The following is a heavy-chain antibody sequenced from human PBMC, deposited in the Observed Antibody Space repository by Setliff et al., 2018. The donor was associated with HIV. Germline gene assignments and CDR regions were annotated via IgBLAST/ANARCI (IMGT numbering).Heavy chain of an antibody. D-gene: IGHD2-15*01. V-gene: IGHV1-2*02. J-gene: IGHJ6*03. CDR1: GYMFSIYY. Sequence: ASVKVSCKASGYMFSIYYMHWVRQVPGQGLEWMGWSNPNTGGTKYAQKFQGRVTMTMGTSTTTAYMELSRLKSDDTAVYYCARDHVVCSGGTCRSDDPYYYYYMNVWGEGTTVTVSS. CDR3: ARDHVVCSGGTCRSDDPYYYYYMNV. CDR2: SNPNTGGT.